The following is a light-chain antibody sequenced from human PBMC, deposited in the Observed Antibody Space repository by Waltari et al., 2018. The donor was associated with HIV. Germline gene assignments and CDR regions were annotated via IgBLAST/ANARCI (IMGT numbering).Light chain of an antibody. CDR2: DYT. CDR3: QVWDTSSDHVI. CDR1: NIGSKN. J-gene: IGLJ2*01. V-gene: IGLV3-21*02. Sequence: SFVLTQPPSVSVAPGQTARITCGGNNIGSKNVHWYQKKPGQAPVVVVHDYTDRPSGIPERFSGSNSGNTATLTISRVEAGDEADYHCQVWDTSSDHVIFGGGTKLTVL.